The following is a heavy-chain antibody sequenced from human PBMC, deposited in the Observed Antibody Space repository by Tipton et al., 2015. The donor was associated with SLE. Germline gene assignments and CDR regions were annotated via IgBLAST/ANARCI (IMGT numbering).Heavy chain of an antibody. J-gene: IGHJ4*02. Sequence: TLSLTCTVSGDSVSSGGNYWTWVRQPAGKGLEWIGHISPSGSTPYHPSLRSRATISVDTSKNQFSLRLNSVTAADTAVYYCAREEDSGGGILDYWGQGILVTVSS. CDR1: GDSVSSGGNY. D-gene: IGHD2-15*01. CDR2: ISPSGST. CDR3: AREEDSGGGILDY. V-gene: IGHV4-61*10.